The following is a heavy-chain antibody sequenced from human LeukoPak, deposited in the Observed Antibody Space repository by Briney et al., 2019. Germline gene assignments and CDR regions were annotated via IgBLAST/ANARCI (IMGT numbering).Heavy chain of an antibody. CDR2: ISSSGSTT. CDR1: GFTFSSYE. Sequence: GGSLRLSCAASGFTFSSYEMNWVRQAPGKGLEWVSYISSSGSTTYYADPVKGRFTISRDNAKKSLYLQMNSLRAEDTAVYYCARGRDGYYVPLDYWGQGTLVTVSS. D-gene: IGHD3-10*02. V-gene: IGHV3-48*03. CDR3: ARGRDGYYVPLDY. J-gene: IGHJ4*02.